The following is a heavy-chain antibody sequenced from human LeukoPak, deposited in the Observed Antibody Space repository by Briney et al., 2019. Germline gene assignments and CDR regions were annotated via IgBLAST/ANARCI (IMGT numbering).Heavy chain of an antibody. V-gene: IGHV4-4*07. CDR2: IYTSGST. Sequence: SETLSLTCTVSGGSISSYYWSWIRQPAGKGLEWIGRIYTSGSTNYNPSLKSRVTMSVDTSKNQFSLKLSSVTAADTAVYYCARASSGYSYGYYYCYMDVWGKGTTVTVSS. J-gene: IGHJ6*03. CDR3: ARASSGYSYGYYYCYMDV. CDR1: GGSISSYY. D-gene: IGHD5-18*01.